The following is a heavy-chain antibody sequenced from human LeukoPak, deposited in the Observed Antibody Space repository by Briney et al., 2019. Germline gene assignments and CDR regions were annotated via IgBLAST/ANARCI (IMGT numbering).Heavy chain of an antibody. CDR2: IWYDGSNK. V-gene: IGHV3-33*01. CDR3: ARDWANYYDSSGLFDY. Sequence: GRSLRLSCAASGFTFSSYGMHWVRQAPGKGLEWVAVIWYDGSNKYYADSVKGRFTISRDNSKNTLYLQMNSLRAEDTAVYYCARDWANYYDSSGLFDYWGQGTLVTVSS. J-gene: IGHJ4*02. D-gene: IGHD3-22*01. CDR1: GFTFSSYG.